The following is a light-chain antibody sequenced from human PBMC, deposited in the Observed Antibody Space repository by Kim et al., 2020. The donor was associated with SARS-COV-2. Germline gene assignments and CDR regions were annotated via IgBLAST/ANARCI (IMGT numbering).Light chain of an antibody. CDR3: KSRDSSGKVV. CDR2: GKN. V-gene: IGLV3-19*01. J-gene: IGLJ2*01. Sequence: SSELTQDPAVSVALGQTVRITCQGDNLRSYYASWYQQKPGQAPVLVIYGKNNRPSGIPDRFSGSSSGNTASLTITGAQAEDEADYYCKSRDSSGKVVFGGGTKLTVL. CDR1: NLRSYY.